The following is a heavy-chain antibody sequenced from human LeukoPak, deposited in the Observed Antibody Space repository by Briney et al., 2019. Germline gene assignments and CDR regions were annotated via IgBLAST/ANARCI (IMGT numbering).Heavy chain of an antibody. CDR3: AQTTTVTTIGPYFDY. CDR2: IYWNDDK. D-gene: IGHD4-17*01. Sequence: SGPTLVKPTQTLTLTCTFSGFSLSTSGVGVGWTRQPPGKALEWLALIYWNDDKRYSPSLKSRLTITKDTSKNQVVLTMTNMDPVDTATYYCAQTTTVTTIGPYFDYWGQGTLVTVSS. CDR1: GFSLSTSGVG. J-gene: IGHJ4*02. V-gene: IGHV2-5*01.